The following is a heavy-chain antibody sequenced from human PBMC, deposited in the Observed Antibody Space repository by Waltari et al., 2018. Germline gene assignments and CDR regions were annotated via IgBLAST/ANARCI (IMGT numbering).Heavy chain of an antibody. D-gene: IGHD3-22*01. CDR2: IQNSGTI. CDR3: ARGLGYSAWFDP. J-gene: IGHJ5*02. V-gene: IGHV4-59*08. CDR1: GDSFQNYY. Sequence: QVELQESGPGLVKPSETLSLTCSVSGDSFQNYYWNWVRQSPGKALEWIGFIQNSGTISSNPALGSRVTISVDTSKNQFFLNLNSVTAADTAVYYCARGLGYSAWFDPWGQGTLVTVSS.